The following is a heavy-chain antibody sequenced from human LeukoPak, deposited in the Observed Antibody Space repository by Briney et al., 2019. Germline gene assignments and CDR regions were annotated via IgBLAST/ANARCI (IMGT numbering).Heavy chain of an antibody. CDR2: ISYDGSNK. Sequence: GGSLRLSCAASGFTFSSYGMHWVRQAPGKGLEWVAVISYDGSNKYYADSVKGRFTISRDNSKNTLYLQMNSLRAEDTAVYYCAKDREWLLLYYYYGMDVWGQGTTVTVSS. CDR3: AKDREWLLLYYYYGMDV. V-gene: IGHV3-30*18. CDR1: GFTFSSYG. J-gene: IGHJ6*02. D-gene: IGHD5-12*01.